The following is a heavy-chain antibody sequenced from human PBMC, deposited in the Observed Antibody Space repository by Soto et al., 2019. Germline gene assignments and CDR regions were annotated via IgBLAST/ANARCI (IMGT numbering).Heavy chain of an antibody. CDR3: AGGNDAFDI. CDR2: INPSGGST. V-gene: IGHV1-46*02. CDR1: GYTFNTNY. J-gene: IGHJ3*02. D-gene: IGHD3-16*01. Sequence: QVQLVQSGAEVKKPGASVKVSCKASGYTFNTNYMHWVRQAPGQGLEWMGIINPSGGSTSYAQKFQGRVTMTRDTSTITVYLELSSLRSEDTAVYYCAGGNDAFDIWGQGTMVTVSS.